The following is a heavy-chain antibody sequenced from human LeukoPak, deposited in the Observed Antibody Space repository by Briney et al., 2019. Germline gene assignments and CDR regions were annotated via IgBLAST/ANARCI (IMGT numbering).Heavy chain of an antibody. J-gene: IGHJ6*04. CDR1: GFTFSSYW. V-gene: IGHV3-7*01. CDR3: AELGITMIGGV. D-gene: IGHD3-10*02. Sequence: GGSPRLSCAASGFTFSSYWMGWVRQAPGKGLEWVANIKEDGSEKNYVDSVKGRFTISRDNAKNSLYLQMNSLRAEDTAVYYCAELGITMIGGVWGKGTTVTISS. CDR2: IKEDGSEK.